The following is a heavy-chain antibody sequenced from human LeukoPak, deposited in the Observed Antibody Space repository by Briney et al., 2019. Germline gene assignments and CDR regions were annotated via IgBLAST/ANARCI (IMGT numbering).Heavy chain of an antibody. CDR2: IYYSGST. D-gene: IGHD6-19*01. CDR3: AVAVAVPYYFDY. CDR1: GGSISSYY. V-gene: IGHV4-59*01. Sequence: SETLSLTCTVSGGSISSYYWSWIRQPPAKGLEWIGYIYYSGSTNYNPSLKSRVTISVDTSKNQFSLKLSSVTAADTAVYYCAVAVAVPYYFDYWGQGTLVTVSS. J-gene: IGHJ4*02.